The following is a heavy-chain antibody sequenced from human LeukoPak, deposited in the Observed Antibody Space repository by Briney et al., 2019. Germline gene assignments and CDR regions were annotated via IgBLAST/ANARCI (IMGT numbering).Heavy chain of an antibody. V-gene: IGHV3-23*01. CDR1: GFTFTNYD. D-gene: IGHD3-16*01. J-gene: IGHJ4*02. CDR3: ATGEFYFDF. Sequence: GGSLRLSCAASGFTFTNYDMSWVRQAPGKGLEWVSTISDSGHSTSYADSVKGRFTISRDNSKNTLYLQMYSLRTEDTALYYCATGEFYFDFWGQGTLVTVSP. CDR2: ISDSGHST.